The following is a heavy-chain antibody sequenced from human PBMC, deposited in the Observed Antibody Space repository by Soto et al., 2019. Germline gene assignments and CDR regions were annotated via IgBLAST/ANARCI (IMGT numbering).Heavy chain of an antibody. CDR2: INTDGSTT. CDR3: ARGIYLKYGLDV. Sequence: EVQLVESGGGLVQPGGSLRLSCAASEFTFNNYWMHWVRQVPGKGLEGVSRINTDGSTTNYADSVMGRFTISRDNADNTVYPQIHRLRAEDTAVYYCARGIYLKYGLDVWGQGATVTVSS. J-gene: IGHJ6*02. CDR1: EFTFNNYW. V-gene: IGHV3-74*01. D-gene: IGHD3-16*02.